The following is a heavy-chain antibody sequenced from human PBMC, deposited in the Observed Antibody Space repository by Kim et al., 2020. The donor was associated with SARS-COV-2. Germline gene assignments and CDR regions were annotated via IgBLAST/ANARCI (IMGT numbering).Heavy chain of an antibody. J-gene: IGHJ4*02. D-gene: IGHD3-16*02. CDR2: ISGSGGST. CDR3: AKQYDYVWGSYPEYY. Sequence: GGSLRLSCAASGFTFSSYAMSWVRQAPGKGLEWVSAISGSGGSTYYADSVKGRFTISRDNSKNTLYLQMNSLRAEDTAVYYCAKQYDYVWGSYPEYYWGQGTLVTVSS. V-gene: IGHV3-23*01. CDR1: GFTFSSYA.